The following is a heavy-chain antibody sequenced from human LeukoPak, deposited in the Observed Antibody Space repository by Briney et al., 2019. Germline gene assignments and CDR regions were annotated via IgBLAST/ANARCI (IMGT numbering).Heavy chain of an antibody. Sequence: SETLSLTCTVSGGSISSSSYYWGWIRQPPGKGLEWIGSIYYSGSTYYNPSLKSRVTISVDTSKNQFSLKLSSVTAADTAVYYCARVVPYGDYPSYFDYWGQGTLVTVSA. J-gene: IGHJ4*02. CDR2: IYYSGST. CDR3: ARVVPYGDYPSYFDY. V-gene: IGHV4-39*01. D-gene: IGHD4-17*01. CDR1: GGSISSSSYY.